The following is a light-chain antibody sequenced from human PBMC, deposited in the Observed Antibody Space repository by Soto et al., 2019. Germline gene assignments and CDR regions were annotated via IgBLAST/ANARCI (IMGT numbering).Light chain of an antibody. CDR1: SSDVGGYNY. V-gene: IGLV2-14*01. CDR2: DVI. J-gene: IGLJ2*01. CDR3: TSYTSNSTLV. Sequence: ALTQPASVSGSPGQSITISCTGTSSDVGGYNYVSWCQQHPGKAPKLMIYDVINRPSGVSNRFSGSKSGNTASLTISGLQAEDEADYYCTSYTSNSTLVFGGGTKLTVL.